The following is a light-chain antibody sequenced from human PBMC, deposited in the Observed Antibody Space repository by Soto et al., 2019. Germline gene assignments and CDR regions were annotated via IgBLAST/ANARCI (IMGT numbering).Light chain of an antibody. CDR2: LNSDGSH. J-gene: IGLJ2*01. CDR1: SGHSTFA. V-gene: IGLV4-69*01. Sequence: QLVLTQSPSASASLGASVKLTCTLSSGHSTFAIAWHQQQPERGPRFLMKLNSDGSHTKEDGIPNRFSGSSSGAERYLIISSLQSEDEADYYCQTWGTGFHVVFGGGTKVTVL. CDR3: QTWGTGFHVV.